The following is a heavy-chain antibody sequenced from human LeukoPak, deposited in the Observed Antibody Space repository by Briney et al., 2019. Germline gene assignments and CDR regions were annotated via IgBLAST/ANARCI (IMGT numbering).Heavy chain of an antibody. CDR2: IKQDGSEK. Sequence: GGSLRLSCAASGFTFSSYWMSWVRQAPGKGLEWVATIKQDGSEKYYVDSVKGRFTISRDNAKNSLYLQMNSLRAEDTAVYYCARASDIVVVPAAPMDVWGKGTTVTVSS. D-gene: IGHD2-2*01. CDR1: GFTFSSYW. J-gene: IGHJ6*04. V-gene: IGHV3-7*01. CDR3: ARASDIVVVPAAPMDV.